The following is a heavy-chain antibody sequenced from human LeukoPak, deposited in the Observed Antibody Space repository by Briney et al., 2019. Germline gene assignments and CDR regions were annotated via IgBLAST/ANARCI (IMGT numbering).Heavy chain of an antibody. CDR3: AREVGTPQAFDI. V-gene: IGHV3-7*01. CDR1: GFMFSSNW. CDR2: IKEDGTET. D-gene: IGHD1-26*01. J-gene: IGHJ3*02. Sequence: PGGSLRLSCAASGFMFSSNWMSWVRLAPGKGLEWVANIKEDGTETYYVDSVKGRFTISRDNAKNSLYLQMNSLKAEDTAIYYCAREVGTPQAFDIWGQGTMATVSS.